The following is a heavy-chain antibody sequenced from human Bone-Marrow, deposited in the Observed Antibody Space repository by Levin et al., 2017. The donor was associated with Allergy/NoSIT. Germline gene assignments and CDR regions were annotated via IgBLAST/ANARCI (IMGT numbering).Heavy chain of an antibody. CDR3: ATTDGGSGSYYGY. CDR2: MYTGGST. J-gene: IGHJ4*02. Sequence: GESLKISCVASGVSVSNSYMTWVRQAPGKGLEWISVMYTGGSTYYADSVKGRFTISRDKSQNTVFLQMNSLRAEDTAMYYCATTDGGSGSYYGYWGQGTRVTVSS. D-gene: IGHD3-10*01. CDR1: GVSVSNSY. V-gene: IGHV3-53*01.